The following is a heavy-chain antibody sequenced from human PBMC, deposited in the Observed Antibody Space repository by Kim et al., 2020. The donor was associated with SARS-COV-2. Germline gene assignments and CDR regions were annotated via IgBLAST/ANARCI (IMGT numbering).Heavy chain of an antibody. V-gene: IGHV1-69*13. J-gene: IGHJ4*02. CDR2: IIPIFGTA. CDR1: GGTFSSYA. CDR3: ASAPYYYDSSGYYSGY. D-gene: IGHD3-22*01. Sequence: SVKVSCKASGGTFSSYAISWVRQAPGQGLEWMGGIIPIFGTANYAQKFQGRVTITADESTSTAYMELSSLRSEDTAVYYCASAPYYYDSSGYYSGYWGQGTLVTVSS.